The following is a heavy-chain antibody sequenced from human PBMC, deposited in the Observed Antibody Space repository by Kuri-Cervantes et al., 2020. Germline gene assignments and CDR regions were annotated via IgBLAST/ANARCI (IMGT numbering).Heavy chain of an antibody. D-gene: IGHD3-3*01. Sequence: GESLKISCAASGFTFGDYGMSWVRQAPGKGLEWVSSISSSSSYIYYADSVKGRFTISRDNAKNSLYLQMNSLRAEDTAVYYCARDDDFWSAGMYYFDYWGQGTLVTVSS. J-gene: IGHJ4*02. V-gene: IGHV3-21*01. CDR2: ISSSSSYI. CDR3: ARDDDFWSAGMYYFDY. CDR1: GFTFGDYG.